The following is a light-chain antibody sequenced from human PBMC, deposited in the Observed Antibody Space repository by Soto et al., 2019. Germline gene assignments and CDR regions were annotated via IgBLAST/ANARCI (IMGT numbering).Light chain of an antibody. CDR1: SSDVGAYHF. V-gene: IGLV2-14*01. Sequence: ALTQPASVSGSPGQSITISCTGSSSDVGAYHFVSWYQHHPGKAPKLILYEVTARPSGVSSRFSGSKSGNTASLTISGLQADDEANYYCSSYTSSNTPYVFGTGTKSPS. CDR2: EVT. CDR3: SSYTSSNTPYV. J-gene: IGLJ1*01.